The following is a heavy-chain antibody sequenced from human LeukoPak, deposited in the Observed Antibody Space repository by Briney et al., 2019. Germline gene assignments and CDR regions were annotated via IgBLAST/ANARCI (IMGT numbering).Heavy chain of an antibody. J-gene: IGHJ4*02. Sequence: ASVKASCKASGYTFTGYYMHWVRQAPGQGLEWMGWINPNSGGTNYAQKFQGRVTMTRDTSISTAYMELSRLRSDDTAVYYCARDKGGSYYFYFDYWGQGTLVTVSS. CDR3: ARDKGGSYYFYFDY. V-gene: IGHV1-2*02. CDR2: INPNSGGT. D-gene: IGHD1-26*01. CDR1: GYTFTGYY.